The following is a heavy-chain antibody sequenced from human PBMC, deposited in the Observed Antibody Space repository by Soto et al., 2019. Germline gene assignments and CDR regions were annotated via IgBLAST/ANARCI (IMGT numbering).Heavy chain of an antibody. Sequence: PSETLSLTCTVSRGSINNYSWSWIRQPPGKGLEWIGFIYNSGSTYYNSSLKSRVTISVDRSKNHFFLNLTSVTAADTAVYYCATYRKFFQIWGQGTKVT. V-gene: IGHV4-59*04. J-gene: IGHJ3*02. CDR3: ATYRKFFQI. CDR1: RGSINNYS. CDR2: IYNSGST.